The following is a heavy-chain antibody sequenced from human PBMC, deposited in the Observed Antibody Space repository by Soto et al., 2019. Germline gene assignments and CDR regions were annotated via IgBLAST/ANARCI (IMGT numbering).Heavy chain of an antibody. D-gene: IGHD2-15*01. V-gene: IGHV4-31*03. J-gene: IGHJ4*02. Sequence: SETLSLTCTVSGGSISSGGYYWSWIRQHPGKGLEWIGYIYYSGSTYYNPSLKSRVTISVDTSKNQFSLKLSSVTAADTAVYYCARDRGRILDYWGQGTLVTVSS. CDR2: IYYSGST. CDR1: GGSISSGGYY. CDR3: ARDRGRILDY.